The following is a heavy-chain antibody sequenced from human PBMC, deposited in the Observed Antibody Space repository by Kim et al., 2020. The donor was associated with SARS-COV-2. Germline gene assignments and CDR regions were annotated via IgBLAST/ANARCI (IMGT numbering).Heavy chain of an antibody. Sequence: YYAYSVKGRLTISRNNSKNTLYLQMNSLRAEDTAVYYCARESEAGTSFDYWGQGTLVTVSS. J-gene: IGHJ4*02. CDR3: ARESEAGTSFDY. V-gene: IGHV3-30*01.